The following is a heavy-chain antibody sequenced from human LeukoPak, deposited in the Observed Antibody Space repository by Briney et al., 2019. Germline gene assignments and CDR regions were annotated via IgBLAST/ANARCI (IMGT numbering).Heavy chain of an antibody. V-gene: IGHV5-51*01. CDR3: AGGDSRDGYKHDY. Sequence: GEPLKISCKASGYSFTSYWIGWVRQMPGKGLEWMGIIYPGDSDTRYSPSFQGQVTISADKSISTAYLQWSSLKASDTAMYYCAGGDSRDGYKHDYWGQGTLVTVSS. J-gene: IGHJ4*02. CDR1: GYSFTSYW. CDR2: IYPGDSDT. D-gene: IGHD5-24*01.